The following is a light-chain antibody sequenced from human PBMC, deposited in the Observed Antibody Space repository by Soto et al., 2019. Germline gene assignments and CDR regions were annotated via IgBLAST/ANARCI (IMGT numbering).Light chain of an antibody. J-gene: IGKJ4*01. Sequence: EIVLTQSPATLSLSPGERATLSCGASQSVGRDYLAWYQQKPGLAPRLLIHGASIRATGIPDRFSGSGSGTDFTLIINRLEPEDFAVYFCQQHASSPLTFVGGTEVEIK. V-gene: IGKV3D-20*01. CDR1: QSVGRDY. CDR2: GAS. CDR3: QQHASSPLT.